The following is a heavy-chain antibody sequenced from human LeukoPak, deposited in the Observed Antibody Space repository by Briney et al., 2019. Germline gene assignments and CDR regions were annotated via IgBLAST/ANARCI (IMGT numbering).Heavy chain of an antibody. CDR1: GFTFRSYG. Sequence: GGSERLFCAASGFTFRSYGMHWVRQAPGKGLEYVAAISSNGSSTDYANSVKGRFTISRDSSKNTLYLQMGSLRAEDTTVYYCARISSSYHYDYWGQAALVTV. CDR3: ARISSSYHYDY. V-gene: IGHV3-64*01. D-gene: IGHD6-6*01. CDR2: ISSNGSST. J-gene: IGHJ4*02.